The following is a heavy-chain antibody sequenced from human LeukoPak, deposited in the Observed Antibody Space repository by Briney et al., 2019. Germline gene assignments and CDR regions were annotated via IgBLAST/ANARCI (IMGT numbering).Heavy chain of an antibody. CDR3: ARRRDGYNYWYFDL. CDR1: GFTFSSYS. Sequence: GGSLRLSCAASGFTFSSYSMNWVRQGPGKGLEWVSSISRSGSYIYYADSVKGRFTISRDNAKNSLYLQMNSLRAEDTAVYYCARRRDGYNYWYFDLWGRGTLVTVSS. D-gene: IGHD5-24*01. J-gene: IGHJ2*01. V-gene: IGHV3-21*01. CDR2: ISRSGSYI.